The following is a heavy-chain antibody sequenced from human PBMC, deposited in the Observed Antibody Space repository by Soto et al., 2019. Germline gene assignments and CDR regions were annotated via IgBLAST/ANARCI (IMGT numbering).Heavy chain of an antibody. V-gene: IGHV1-18*04. CDR3: ARDLAVAGKGGDYYYGMDV. Sequence: QVQLVQSGAEVKKPGASVKVSCKASGYTFTSYGISWVRQAPGQGLEWMGWISAYNGNTNYAQKLQGRVTMTTDTSTSTAYMELRSLRSDDTAVYYCARDLAVAGKGGDYYYGMDVWGQGTTVTVSS. CDR1: GYTFTSYG. J-gene: IGHJ6*02. D-gene: IGHD6-19*01. CDR2: ISAYNGNT.